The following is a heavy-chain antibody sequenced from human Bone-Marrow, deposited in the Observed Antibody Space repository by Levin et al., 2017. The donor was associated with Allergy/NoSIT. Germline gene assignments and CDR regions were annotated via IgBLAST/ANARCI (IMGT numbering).Heavy chain of an antibody. CDR2: FYHSGYT. Sequence: LRLSCAASGLTFSSHTMYWVRQAPGKGLEWIGYFYHSGYTYYSPSLRSRVTISEDRSNNQFSLQLTSVTAADTAVYYCANIRSPKAPVIDFWGQGILVTVSS. CDR1: GLTFSSHTMY. CDR3: ANIRSPKAPVIDF. J-gene: IGHJ4*02. D-gene: IGHD3-16*02. V-gene: IGHV4-30-2*01.